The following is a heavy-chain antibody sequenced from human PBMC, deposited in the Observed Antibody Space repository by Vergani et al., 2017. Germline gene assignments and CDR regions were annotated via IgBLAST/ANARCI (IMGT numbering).Heavy chain of an antibody. J-gene: IGHJ4*02. Sequence: EVQSLESGGSLKQPGGSVRLSCSASGFTLSTYAMHWVRQAPGKGLECVSALTGGGGSTYYADSFKGLCIISRDNSRDILYLQMNSLSPEDTATYYCVKDAGSYENFFDSWGQGTLVTVSS. CDR2: LTGGGGST. CDR3: VKDAGSYENFFDS. D-gene: IGHD1-26*01. V-gene: IGHV3-23*01. CDR1: GFTLSTYA.